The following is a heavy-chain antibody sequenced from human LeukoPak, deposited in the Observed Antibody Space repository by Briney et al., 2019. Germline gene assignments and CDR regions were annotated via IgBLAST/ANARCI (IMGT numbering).Heavy chain of an antibody. V-gene: IGHV5-51*01. CDR2: IYPGDSDT. CDR3: AKTRDGFLSGAFDI. J-gene: IGHJ3*02. D-gene: IGHD5-24*01. CDR1: GYSFTSYW. Sequence: GASLKISCKGSGYSFTSYWIGWVRQMPGKGLEWMGIIYPGDSDTRYSPSFQGQVTISADKSIRTAYLQWSSLKASDTAMHYCAKTRDGFLSGAFDIWGQGTMVTASS.